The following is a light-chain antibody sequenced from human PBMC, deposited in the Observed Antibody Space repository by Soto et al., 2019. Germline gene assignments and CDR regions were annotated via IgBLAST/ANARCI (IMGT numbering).Light chain of an antibody. J-gene: IGLJ2*01. CDR3: AAWDDSLSGVV. CDR1: SSNIGSNY. CDR2: RSI. Sequence: QSVLTQPPSASGTPGQRVTISCSGSSSNIGSNYVYWYQQLPGTAPKLLIYRSIQRPSGVPDRFSGSKSGTSGSLAISGLRSEDEADYYCAAWDDSLSGVVFGGGTKLTVL. V-gene: IGLV1-47*01.